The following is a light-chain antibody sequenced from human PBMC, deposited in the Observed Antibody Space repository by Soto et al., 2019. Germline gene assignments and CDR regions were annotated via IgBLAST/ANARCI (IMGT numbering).Light chain of an antibody. CDR2: DVN. J-gene: IGLJ2*01. Sequence: QSALTQPASVSGSPGQSISISCTGSSSDVGGYNYVSWYQHHPGKAPKLMIDDVNNRPSGVSNRFPGSRSGNSASLTISGLQAEVEDDYYCSSYTSSSTVVFGGATKLTVL. CDR1: SSDVGGYNY. V-gene: IGLV2-14*03. CDR3: SSYTSSSTVV.